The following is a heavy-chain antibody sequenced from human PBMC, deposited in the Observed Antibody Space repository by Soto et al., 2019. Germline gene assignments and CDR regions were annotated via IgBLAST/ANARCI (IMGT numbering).Heavy chain of an antibody. Sequence: LSCAAIGFSLRSDWMAWVRQIPGKGLEFVANIKEDGSVKNYVDSVKGRFSISRDNDKNSLYLQMNSLRAEDTAVYYCGTDRWGGAFDMWGQGTTVTVSS. J-gene: IGHJ3*02. CDR3: GTDRWGGAFDM. V-gene: IGHV3-7*01. CDR2: IKEDGSVK. D-gene: IGHD3-10*01. CDR1: GFSLRSDW.